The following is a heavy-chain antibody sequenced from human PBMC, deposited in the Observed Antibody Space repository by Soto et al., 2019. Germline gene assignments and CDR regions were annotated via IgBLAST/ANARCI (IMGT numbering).Heavy chain of an antibody. Sequence: VKVSCKATGGTFSSHAFNWVRQAPGQGLEWMGGIIPIIGVPNYAQRFQGRVTITADQSTSTAYMELSSLSSDDTAVYYCARTLEFRDGNISHLDYWGQGTLVTVSS. CDR3: ARTLEFRDGNISHLDY. CDR1: GGTFSSHA. D-gene: IGHD3-9*01. V-gene: IGHV1-69*10. CDR2: IIPIIGVP. J-gene: IGHJ4*02.